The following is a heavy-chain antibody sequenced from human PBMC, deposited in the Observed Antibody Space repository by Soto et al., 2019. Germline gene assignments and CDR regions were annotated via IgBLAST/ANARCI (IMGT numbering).Heavy chain of an antibody. CDR3: ARDLVVVTAIPVY. V-gene: IGHV3-30-3*01. CDR1: GFTFSSYA. J-gene: IGHJ4*02. Sequence: QVQLVESGGGVVQPGRSLRLSCAASGFTFSSYAMHWVRQAPGKGLEWVAVISYDGSNKYYADSVKGRFTISRDNSKKTLYLQMNSLRAEDTAVYYGARDLVVVTAIPVYWGQGTLVTVSS. D-gene: IGHD2-21*02. CDR2: ISYDGSNK.